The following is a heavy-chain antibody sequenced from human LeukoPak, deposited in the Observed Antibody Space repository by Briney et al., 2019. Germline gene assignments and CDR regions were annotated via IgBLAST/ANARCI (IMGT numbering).Heavy chain of an antibody. CDR2: IIPIFGTA. CDR1: GGTFSSYA. Sequence: SVKVSCKASGGTFSSYAISWVRQAPGQGLEWMGGIIPIFGTANYAQKFQGRVTIAADESTSTAYMELSSLRSEDTAVYYCARGHVDTAIPFDYWGQGTLVTVSS. D-gene: IGHD5-18*01. CDR3: ARGHVDTAIPFDY. J-gene: IGHJ4*02. V-gene: IGHV1-69*01.